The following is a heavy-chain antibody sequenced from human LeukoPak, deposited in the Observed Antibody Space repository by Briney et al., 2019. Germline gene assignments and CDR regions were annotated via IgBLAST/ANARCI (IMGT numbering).Heavy chain of an antibody. CDR3: ARASSGYSYGLIDY. Sequence: APVKVSCKASGYTFTSYGISWVRQAPGQGLEWMGWISAYNGNTNYAQKLQGRVTMTTDTSTSAAYMELRSLRSDDTAVYYCARASSGYSYGLIDYWGQGTLVTVSS. CDR2: ISAYNGNT. V-gene: IGHV1-18*04. J-gene: IGHJ4*02. D-gene: IGHD5-18*01. CDR1: GYTFTSYG.